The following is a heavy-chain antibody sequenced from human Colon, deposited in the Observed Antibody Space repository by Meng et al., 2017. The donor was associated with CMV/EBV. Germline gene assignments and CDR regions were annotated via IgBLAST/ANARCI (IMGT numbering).Heavy chain of an antibody. V-gene: IGHV1-18*01. CDR3: ARGHYYYYYGMDV. CDR2: INPNSGNT. Sequence: ASVKVSCKASGYTFTGYYIHWVRQAPGQGLEWMGWINPNSGNTNYAQKLQGRVTMTTDTSTSTAYMELRSLRSDDTAVYYCARGHYYYYYGMDVWGQGTTVTVSS. CDR1: GYTFTGYY. J-gene: IGHJ6*02.